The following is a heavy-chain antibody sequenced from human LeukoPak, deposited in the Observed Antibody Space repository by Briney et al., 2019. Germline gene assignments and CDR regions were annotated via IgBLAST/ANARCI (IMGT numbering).Heavy chain of an antibody. CDR2: IKQDGSEK. CDR3: ARVDRILTGYYQQYFFDY. CDR1: GFTFSTYW. V-gene: IGHV3-7*01. Sequence: GGSLRLSCAASGFTFSTYWMTWVRQAPGKGLERVANIKQDGSEKYYVDSVRGRFTISRDNAKNSLYLQMNSLRAEDTAVYYCARVDRILTGYYQQYFFDYWGQGTLVTVSS. J-gene: IGHJ4*02. D-gene: IGHD3-9*01.